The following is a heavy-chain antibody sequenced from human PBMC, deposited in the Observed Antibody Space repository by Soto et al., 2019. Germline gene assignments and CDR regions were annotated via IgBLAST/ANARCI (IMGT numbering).Heavy chain of an antibody. CDR1: DGSFSGYD. V-gene: IGHV4-34*01. CDR2: INHSGST. Sequence: SGTLALTCAVHDGSFSGYDWSWIRQPPGEGLEWIGEINHSGSTNYNPSLKSRVTISVDTSKNQFSLKLSSVTAADTAVYYCARLNGYCIRGSCHGHYAMDVWGQGTTVTVS. CDR3: ARLNGYCIRGSCHGHYAMDV. D-gene: IGHD2-15*01. J-gene: IGHJ6*02.